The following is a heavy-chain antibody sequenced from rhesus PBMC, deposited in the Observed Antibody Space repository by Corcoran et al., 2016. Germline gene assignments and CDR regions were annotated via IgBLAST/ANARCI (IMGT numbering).Heavy chain of an antibody. D-gene: IGHD6-13*01. V-gene: IGHV3-110*02. CDR1: GFTFSDHY. CDR3: ATGYSSWSTNFDY. J-gene: IGHJ4*01. Sequence: EVQLVESGGGLVQPGGSLRRSCAASGFTFSDHYMDWVRQAPGKGLEWVSSISSGSGSTTLYPDSVKGRFTISRDNAKNTVYLQMNSLRAEDTAVYYCATGYSSWSTNFDYWGQGVLVTVSS. CDR2: ISSGSGSTT.